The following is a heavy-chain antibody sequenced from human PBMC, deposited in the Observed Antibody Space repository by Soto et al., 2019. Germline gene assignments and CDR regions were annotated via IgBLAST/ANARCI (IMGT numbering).Heavy chain of an antibody. CDR3: AKDLGIAVAGGPFYYYYYMDV. V-gene: IGHV3-23*01. D-gene: IGHD6-19*01. J-gene: IGHJ6*03. Sequence: GGSLRLSCAASGFTFSSYAMSWVRQAPGKGLEWVSAISGSGGSTYYADSVKGRFTISRDNSKNTLYLQMNSLRAEDTAVYYCAKDLGIAVAGGPFYYYYYMDVWGKGTTVTVSS. CDR2: ISGSGGST. CDR1: GFTFSSYA.